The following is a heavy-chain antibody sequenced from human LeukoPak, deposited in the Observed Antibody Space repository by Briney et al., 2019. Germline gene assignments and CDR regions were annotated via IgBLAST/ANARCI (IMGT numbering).Heavy chain of an antibody. Sequence: GGPLRLPCPPSGFTIPNPRMGGVGQAPGKGLEGVGLIKSKIDGGTTDFAAPVKGRFTISIDDSKHTLYLQMNSLKSEDTGVYYCTTGYGHSDFDYWGQGTLVTVSS. D-gene: IGHD3-3*02. J-gene: IGHJ4*02. CDR3: TTGYGHSDFDY. CDR2: IKSKIDGGTT. V-gene: IGHV3-15*01. CDR1: GFTIPNPR.